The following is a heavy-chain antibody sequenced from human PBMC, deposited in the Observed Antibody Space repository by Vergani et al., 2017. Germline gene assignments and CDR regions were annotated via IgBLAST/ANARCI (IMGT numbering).Heavy chain of an antibody. V-gene: IGHV2-26*01. J-gene: IGHJ4*02. CDR1: GFSLSNARMG. Sequence: QVTLKESGPVLVKPTETLTLTCTVSGFSLSNARMGVSWIRQPPGKALEWLAHIFSNDEKSYSTSLKSRLTISKDTSKSQVVLTMTNMDPVDTATYYCARTVGDPTMYSSSWSFDYWGQGTLVTVSS. D-gene: IGHD6-13*01. CDR2: IFSNDEK. CDR3: ARTVGDPTMYSSSWSFDY.